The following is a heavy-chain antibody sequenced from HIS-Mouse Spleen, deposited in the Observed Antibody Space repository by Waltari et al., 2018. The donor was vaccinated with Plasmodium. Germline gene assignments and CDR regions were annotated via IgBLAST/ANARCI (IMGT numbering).Heavy chain of an antibody. CDR2: INPNSGGT. Sequence: QVQLVQSGAEVKKPGASVKVSCKASGYTFTGYYMHWVRQAPGKGLEWMGGINPNSGGTNDAQKFQGRVTMTRDTSISTAYMELSRLRSDDTAVYYCARVLGYKAAAGTFVEYFQHWGQGTLVTVSS. CDR1: GYTFTGYY. V-gene: IGHV1-2*02. J-gene: IGHJ1*01. D-gene: IGHD6-13*01. CDR3: ARVLGYKAAAGTFVEYFQH.